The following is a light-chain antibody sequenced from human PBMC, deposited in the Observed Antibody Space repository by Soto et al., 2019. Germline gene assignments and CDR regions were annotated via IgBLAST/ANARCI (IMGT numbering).Light chain of an antibody. CDR3: QQYDSVFT. CDR2: GAS. J-gene: IGKJ5*01. Sequence: GDRVTITCQASQGITNYLNWYQQKPGKAPKLLIYGASNLETGVPSRFSGSGSGTDFTFTISSLQAEDIATYFCQQYDSVFTFGQGTRLEIK. V-gene: IGKV1-33*01. CDR1: QGITNY.